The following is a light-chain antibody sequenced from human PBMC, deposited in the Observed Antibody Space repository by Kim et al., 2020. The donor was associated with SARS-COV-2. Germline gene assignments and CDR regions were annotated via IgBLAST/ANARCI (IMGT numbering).Light chain of an antibody. CDR3: SSYTSSSTLV. J-gene: IGLJ3*02. CDR2: EVS. V-gene: IGLV2-18*02. CDR1: SSDVGSYNR. Sequence: QSALTQPPSGSGFPGQSVTISCTGTSSDVGSYNRVSWYQQPPATAPKLMIYEVSNRPSGVPDRFSGSKSGNTASLTISGLQAEDEADYYCSSYTSSSTLVFGGGTKLTVL.